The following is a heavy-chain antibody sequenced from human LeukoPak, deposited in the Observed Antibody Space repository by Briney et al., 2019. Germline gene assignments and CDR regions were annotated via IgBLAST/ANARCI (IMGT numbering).Heavy chain of an antibody. J-gene: IGHJ4*02. V-gene: IGHV4-39*01. CDR2: IYYSGST. CDR1: GGSISSSSYY. CDR3: ARGPRSGRLIYSY. Sequence: SETLSLTCTVSGGSISSSSYYWGWIRQPPGKGLEWIGSIYYSGSTYYNPSLKSRVTISVDTSKNQFSLKLSSVTAADTAVYYCARGPRSGRLIYSYWGQGTLVTVSS. D-gene: IGHD1-26*01.